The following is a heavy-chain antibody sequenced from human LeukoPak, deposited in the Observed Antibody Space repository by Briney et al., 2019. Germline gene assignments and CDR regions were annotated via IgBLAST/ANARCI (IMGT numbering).Heavy chain of an antibody. CDR3: ARGRFVDTAMVRLDAFDI. Sequence: ASVKVSCKASGYTFTSYGISWVRQAPGQGLEWMGWISAYNGNTNNAQKLQGRVTMTTDTSTSTAYMELRSLRSDDTAVYYCARGRFVDTAMVRLDAFDIWGQGTMVTVSS. J-gene: IGHJ3*02. CDR2: ISAYNGNT. V-gene: IGHV1-18*04. D-gene: IGHD5-18*01. CDR1: GYTFTSYG.